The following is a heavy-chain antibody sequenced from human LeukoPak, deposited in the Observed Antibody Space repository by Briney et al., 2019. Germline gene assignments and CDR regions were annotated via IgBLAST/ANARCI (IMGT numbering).Heavy chain of an antibody. V-gene: IGHV4-31*03. Sequence: PSETLSLTCTVSGASIRSGDHYWSWIRQHPGKGLEWIGYIHHSGSTDYNPSLKSRLTLSLDTSKNQFSLKLSSVTAADTAVYYSARGDITTRGYYYCMDVWGNGTTVTVSS. J-gene: IGHJ6*03. CDR1: GASIRSGDHY. CDR3: ARGDITTRGYYYCMDV. D-gene: IGHD5-12*01. CDR2: IHHSGST.